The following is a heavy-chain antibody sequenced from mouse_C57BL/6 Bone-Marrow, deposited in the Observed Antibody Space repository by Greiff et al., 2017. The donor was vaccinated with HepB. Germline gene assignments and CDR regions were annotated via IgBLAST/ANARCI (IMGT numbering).Heavy chain of an antibody. CDR3: ATWGFAY. V-gene: IGHV5-16*01. Sequence: EVKLVESEGGLVQPGSSMKLSCTASGFTFSDYYMAWVRQVPEKGLEWVANINYDGSSTYYLDSLKSRFIISRDNAKNILYLQMSSLKSEDTAKYYCATWGFAYWGQGTLVTVSA. J-gene: IGHJ3*01. CDR1: GFTFSDYY. CDR2: INYDGSST.